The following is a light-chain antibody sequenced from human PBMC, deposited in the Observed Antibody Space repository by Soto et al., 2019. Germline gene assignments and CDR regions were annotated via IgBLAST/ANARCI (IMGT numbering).Light chain of an antibody. J-gene: IGKJ4*01. CDR3: QQRSNWPST. CDR1: QSVSSY. Sequence: EIVLTQSPATLSLSPGDRATLSCRASQSVSSYLAWYQQKPGQAPRLLIYDASNRATGIPARFSGSGSGTDVTLTITSLEPEDVAVYYCQQRSNWPSTFGGGTTVEIK. V-gene: IGKV3-11*01. CDR2: DAS.